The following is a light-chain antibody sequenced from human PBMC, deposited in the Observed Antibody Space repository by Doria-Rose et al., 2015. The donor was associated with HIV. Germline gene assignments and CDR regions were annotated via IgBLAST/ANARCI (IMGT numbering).Light chain of an antibody. CDR2: AAS. Sequence: DIQVTQSPSSLSASVGDRVTITCRASQSTGSFLNWYQQKPGKARKLLIYAASSLQNEVRSRFSGSGSRTDFTLTISSLHPEDFATYFCQQSYSTPPTFGGGTKVEIK. V-gene: IGKV1-39*01. J-gene: IGKJ4*01. CDR3: QQSYSTPPT. CDR1: QSTGSF.